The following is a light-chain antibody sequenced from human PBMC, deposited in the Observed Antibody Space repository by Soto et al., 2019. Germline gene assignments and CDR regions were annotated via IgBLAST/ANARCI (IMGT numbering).Light chain of an antibody. CDR3: QHCRYWPLT. CDR2: DAS. CDR1: QNVYNN. J-gene: IGKJ4*01. Sequence: EIVMTQSPATLSVSPGEGVTLSCKASQNVYNNLAWYQQRPGQPPRLLIYDASTRATGISARFSGSGYGTEFTLTISSLQSEDFAVYFCQHCRYWPLTFGVGTKVEIK. V-gene: IGKV3-15*01.